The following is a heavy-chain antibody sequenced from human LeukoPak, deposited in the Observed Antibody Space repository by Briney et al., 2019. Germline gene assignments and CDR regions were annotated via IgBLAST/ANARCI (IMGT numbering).Heavy chain of an antibody. V-gene: IGHV1-2*02. CDR3: ARDLATVNGIAWYYFDY. Sequence: ASVKVSCKASRDTFTDNYMHWVRQAPGQGLEWMGWINPNSGDTDYAQKFQGRVTLTRDTSITTVYMELSRLTSDDTAVYFCARDLATVNGIAWYYFDYWGQGTLVTVSS. J-gene: IGHJ4*02. D-gene: IGHD5-12*01. CDR2: INPNSGDT. CDR1: RDTFTDNY.